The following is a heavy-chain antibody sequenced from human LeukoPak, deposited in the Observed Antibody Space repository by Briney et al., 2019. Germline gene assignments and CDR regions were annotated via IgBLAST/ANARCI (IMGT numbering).Heavy chain of an antibody. CDR2: INIEGGNP. D-gene: IGHD6-19*01. J-gene: IGHJ4*02. Sequence: GASVKVSCKASGYTFMSYALSWVRQAPGQGLEWMGWINIEGGNPTYAQGFTGRFVFSLDTSVSTAYLQISSLKADDTAVYYCARVAGYTTDWYGGGDDYWGQGTLVTVSS. CDR1: GYTFMSYA. V-gene: IGHV7-4-1*02. CDR3: ARVAGYTTDWYGGGDDY.